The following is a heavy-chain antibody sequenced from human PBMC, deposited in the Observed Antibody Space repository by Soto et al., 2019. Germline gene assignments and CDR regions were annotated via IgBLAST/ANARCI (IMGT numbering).Heavy chain of an antibody. CDR1: GGRVSSGSYY. CDR2: IYYSGST. D-gene: IGHD2-2*01. V-gene: IGHV4-61*01. CDR3: PRIIVVVPAARVWFDP. Sequence: PSQILCLTCTVGGGRVSSGSYYGSCIRRPPGKGLEWIWYIYYSGSTNYNPSLKSRVTISVDTSKNQFSLKLSSVTAAETAVYYCPRIIVVVPAARVWFDPSRQGTLVIGSS. J-gene: IGHJ5*02.